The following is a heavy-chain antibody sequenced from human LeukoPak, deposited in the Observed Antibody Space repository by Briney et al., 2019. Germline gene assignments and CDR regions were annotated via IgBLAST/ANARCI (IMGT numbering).Heavy chain of an antibody. CDR1: GGTFSSYA. CDR2: IIPIFGTA. D-gene: IGHD6-6*01. Sequence: AASVKVSCKASGGTFSSYAISWVRQAPGQGLEWMGGIIPIFGTANYAQKFQGRVTITTDESTSTAYMELSSLRSEDTAVYYCESRGSSPEFDYWGQGTLVTVSS. V-gene: IGHV1-69*05. J-gene: IGHJ4*02. CDR3: ESRGSSPEFDY.